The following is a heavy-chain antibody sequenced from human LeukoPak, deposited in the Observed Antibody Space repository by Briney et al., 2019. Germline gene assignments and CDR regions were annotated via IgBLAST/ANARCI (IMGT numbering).Heavy chain of an antibody. Sequence: PGGSLRLSCTASGFTFGDYAMSWVRQAPGKGLEWVGFIGSKAYGGTTEYAASVKGRFTISRDDSKSIAYLQMNSLKTEDTAVYYCTRGIYYFDYWGQGTLVTVSS. CDR3: TRGIYYFDY. CDR1: GFTFGDYA. V-gene: IGHV3-49*04. CDR2: IGSKAYGGTT. J-gene: IGHJ4*02.